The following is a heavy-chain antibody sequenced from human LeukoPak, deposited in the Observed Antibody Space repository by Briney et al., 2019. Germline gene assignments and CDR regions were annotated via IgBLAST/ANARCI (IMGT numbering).Heavy chain of an antibody. J-gene: IGHJ4*02. CDR3: AHSGGYCTSSTCYDHFDS. D-gene: IGHD2-2*01. Sequence: GSGPTLVNPTQTLTLTCTFSGFSLSTSGVGVGWIRQPPGQALEWLALIYWDDDKRYSPSLKSRLTIMKDTSRNQVVLIMTNMDPVDTATYYCAHSGGYCTSSTCYDHFDSWGQGTLVTVSS. V-gene: IGHV2-5*02. CDR1: GFSLSTSGVG. CDR2: IYWDDDK.